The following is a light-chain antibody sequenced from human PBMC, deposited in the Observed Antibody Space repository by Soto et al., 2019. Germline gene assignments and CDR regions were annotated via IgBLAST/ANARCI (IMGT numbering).Light chain of an antibody. CDR1: QSVSSSY. CDR3: QQYGSPFA. CDR2: GAS. J-gene: IGKJ5*01. V-gene: IGKV3-20*01. Sequence: ELVLTQSPGTLSLSPGERATLSGRASQSVSSSYLAWYQQKPGPAPRLLIYGASSRATGIPDRFSGIGSGTDFPLTISRLEPEDFAVYYCQQYGSPFAFGQGTRLDIK.